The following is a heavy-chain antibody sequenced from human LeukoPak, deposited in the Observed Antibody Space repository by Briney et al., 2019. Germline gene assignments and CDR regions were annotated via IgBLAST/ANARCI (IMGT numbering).Heavy chain of an antibody. V-gene: IGHV3-23*01. CDR3: AKVGGGYDFWSGDNLDY. CDR2: ISGSGGST. Sequence: PGGSMRLSCAASGFTFSSYAMSWVRQAPGKGLEWVSAISGSGGSTYYADSVKGRFTISRDNSKNTLYLQMNSLRAEDTAVYYCAKVGGGYDFWSGDNLDYWGQGTLVTVSS. CDR1: GFTFSSYA. D-gene: IGHD3-3*01. J-gene: IGHJ4*02.